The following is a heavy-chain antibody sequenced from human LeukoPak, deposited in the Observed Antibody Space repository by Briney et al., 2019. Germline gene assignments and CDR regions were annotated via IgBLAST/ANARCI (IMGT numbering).Heavy chain of an antibody. CDR2: ISSSSSYI. CDR3: ARSFYYGYWPWDYYYYMDV. CDR1: GFTFSSYS. Sequence: NPGGSLRLSCAASGFTFSSYSMNWVRQAPGKGLEWVSSISSSSSYIYYADSVKGRFTISRDNAKNSLYLQMNSLRAEDTAVYYCARSFYYGYWPWDYYYYMDVWGKGTTVTVSS. J-gene: IGHJ6*03. V-gene: IGHV3-21*01. D-gene: IGHD3-10*01.